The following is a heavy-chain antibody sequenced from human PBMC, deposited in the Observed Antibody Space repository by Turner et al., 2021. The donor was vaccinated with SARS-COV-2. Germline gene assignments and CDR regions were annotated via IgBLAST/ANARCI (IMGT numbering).Heavy chain of an antibody. Sequence: QVQLVQSGAEVKKPGASVKVSCKVSGYTLTELSMHWVRQAPGKGLEWMGGFDPEDGGTNYAQKFQGRVTMTEDTSTDTAYMELSSLGSEDTAVYYCATGGWALRFVDWLYGMDVWGQGTTVTVSS. D-gene: IGHD3-9*01. J-gene: IGHJ6*02. CDR3: ATGGWALRFVDWLYGMDV. V-gene: IGHV1-24*01. CDR2: FDPEDGGT. CDR1: GYTLTELS.